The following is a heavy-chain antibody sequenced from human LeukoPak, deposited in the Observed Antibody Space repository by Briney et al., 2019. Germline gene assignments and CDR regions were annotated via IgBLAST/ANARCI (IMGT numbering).Heavy chain of an antibody. CDR1: GGSISSSSYY. CDR2: IYYSGST. D-gene: IGHD3-22*01. V-gene: IGHV4-39*07. CDR3: ARGVRRRRYYDNPRLGFFFDY. J-gene: IGHJ4*02. Sequence: SETLSLTCTVSGGSISSSSYYWGRIRQPPGKGLEWIGSIYYSGSTYYNPSLKSRVTISVDTSKNQFSLKLSSVTAADTAVYYCARGVRRRRYYDNPRLGFFFDYWGQGTLVTVSS.